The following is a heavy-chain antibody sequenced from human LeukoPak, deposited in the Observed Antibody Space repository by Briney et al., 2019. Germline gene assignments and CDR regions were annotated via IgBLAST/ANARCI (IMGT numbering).Heavy chain of an antibody. J-gene: IGHJ4*02. CDR1: GGTFSSYA. CDR2: IIPIFGTA. Sequence: ASVKVSCKASGGTFSSYAISWVRQAPGQGLEWMGGIIPIFGTANYAQKFQGRVTITADESTSTAYMELSSLRSEDTAVYYCAGGYYGGNSGSFDYWGQGTLVTVSS. CDR3: AGGYYGGNSGSFDY. V-gene: IGHV1-69*01. D-gene: IGHD4-23*01.